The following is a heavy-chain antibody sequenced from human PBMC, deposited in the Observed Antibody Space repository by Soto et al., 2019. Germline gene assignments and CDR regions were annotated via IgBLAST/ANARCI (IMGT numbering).Heavy chain of an antibody. J-gene: IGHJ5*02. CDR3: ARFRGGWYNWFDP. Sequence: ASVKVSCKASGYTFTNYPMHWVRQAGQRLEWMGWINAGNGDTKYSQKFQGRVTITRDTSASTAYMELSSLRSEDTAVYYCARFRGGWYNWFDPWGQGTLVTVSS. V-gene: IGHV1-3*01. CDR1: GYTFTNYP. CDR2: INAGNGDT. D-gene: IGHD6-19*01.